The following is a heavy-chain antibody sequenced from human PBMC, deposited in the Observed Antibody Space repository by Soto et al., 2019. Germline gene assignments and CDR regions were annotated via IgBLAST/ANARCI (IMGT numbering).Heavy chain of an antibody. CDR2: IYYSGST. D-gene: IGHD4-17*01. V-gene: IGHV4-59*08. Sequence: QVQLQESGPGLVKPSETLSLTCTVSGGSISSYYWSWIRQPPGKGLEWIGYIYYSGSTNYNPSLKSRVTISVDTSKNQFSLKLSSVTAADTAVYYCARLALGEYDYGDYENWGQGTLVTVSS. CDR1: GGSISSYY. CDR3: ARLALGEYDYGDYEN. J-gene: IGHJ4*02.